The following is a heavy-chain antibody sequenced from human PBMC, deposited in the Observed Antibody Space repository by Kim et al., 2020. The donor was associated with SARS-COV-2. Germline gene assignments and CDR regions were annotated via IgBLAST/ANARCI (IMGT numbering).Heavy chain of an antibody. D-gene: IGHD6-13*01. CDR3: ARHDVAEWQQLEDNWFDP. J-gene: IGHJ5*02. CDR1: GGSISSSSYY. V-gene: IGHV4-39*01. Sequence: SETLSLTCTVSGGSISSSSYYWGWIRQPPGKGLEWIGSIYYSGSTYYNPSLKSRVTISVDTSKNQFSLKLSSVTAADTAVYYCARHDVAEWQQLEDNWFDPWGQGTLVTVSS. CDR2: IYYSGST.